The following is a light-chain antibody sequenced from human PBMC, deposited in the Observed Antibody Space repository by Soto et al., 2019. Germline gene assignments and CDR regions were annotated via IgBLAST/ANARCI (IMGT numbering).Light chain of an antibody. CDR2: GSS. V-gene: IGKV1-39*01. CDR3: QQTYDSLVS. Sequence: DIQMTQSPPSLSASVGDRVTITCRASQTISDYLHWYQQKPGKAPTLLIYGSSSLQTGVPPRFSGSGSGTEFTLTISSLQPVDFGTYYCQQTYDSLVSFGGGTKVDLK. J-gene: IGKJ4*01. CDR1: QTISDY.